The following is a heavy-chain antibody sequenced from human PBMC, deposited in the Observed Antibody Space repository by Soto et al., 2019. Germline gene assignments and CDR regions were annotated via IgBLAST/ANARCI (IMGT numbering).Heavy chain of an antibody. J-gene: IGHJ4*02. D-gene: IGHD3-22*01. CDR2: IYYSGST. CDR1: GGSISSYY. CDR3: ARYYYDSSGYYYFDY. Sequence: SETLSLTSTVSGGSISSYYWSWIRQPPGKGLEWIGYIYYSGSTNYNPSLESRVTISVDTSKNQFSLKLSSVTAADTAVYYCARYYYDSSGYYYFDYWGQGTLVTVSS. V-gene: IGHV4-59*01.